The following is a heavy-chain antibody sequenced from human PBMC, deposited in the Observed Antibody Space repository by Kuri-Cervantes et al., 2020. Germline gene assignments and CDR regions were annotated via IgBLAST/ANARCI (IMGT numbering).Heavy chain of an antibody. CDR1: GGSISSYY. J-gene: IGHJ3*02. Sequence: LRLSCTVSGGSISSYYWSWIRQHPGKGLEWIGYIYYSGSTYYNPSLKSRVTISVDTSKNQFSLKLSSVTAADTAVYYCARDSEPLGAFDIWGQGTMVTVSS. V-gene: IGHV4-31*03. CDR3: ARDSEPLGAFDI. D-gene: IGHD1-26*01. CDR2: IYYSGST.